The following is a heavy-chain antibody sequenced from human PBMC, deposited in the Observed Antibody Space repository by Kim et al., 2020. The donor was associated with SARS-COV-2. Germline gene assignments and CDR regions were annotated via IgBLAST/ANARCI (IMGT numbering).Heavy chain of an antibody. CDR3: ARDSDGYSSGWYTEGYFDY. CDR1: GYTFTSYA. J-gene: IGHJ4*02. D-gene: IGHD6-19*01. Sequence: ASVKVSCKASGYTFTSYAMHWVRQAPGQRLEWMGWINAGNGNTKYSQKFQGRVTITRDTSASTAYMELSSLRSEDTAVYYCARDSDGYSSGWYTEGYFDYWGQGTLVTVSS. CDR2: INAGNGNT. V-gene: IGHV1-3*01.